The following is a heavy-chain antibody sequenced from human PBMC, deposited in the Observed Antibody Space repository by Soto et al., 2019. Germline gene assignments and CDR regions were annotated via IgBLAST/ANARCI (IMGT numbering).Heavy chain of an antibody. CDR1: GRSMSRNY. CDR2: VFYGGT. CDR3: ASYRGALYFES. Sequence: LSLTFSVSGRSMSRNYWSWIRQSPDKGLEWLGYVFYGGTDYNPSLGGRVSMSVETSKSQFSLKLTSVTVADTAVYYCASYRGALYFESWGPGILVSVSS. J-gene: IGHJ4*02. V-gene: IGHV4-59*01. D-gene: IGHD3-16*01.